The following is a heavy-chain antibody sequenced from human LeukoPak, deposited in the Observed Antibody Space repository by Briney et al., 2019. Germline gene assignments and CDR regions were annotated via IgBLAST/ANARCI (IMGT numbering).Heavy chain of an antibody. CDR2: IYTSGST. Sequence: SETLSLTCTVSGGSISSYHWSGIRQPAGKGLEGIGRIYTSGSTNYNPSLKSRVTISVDTSKNQFSLRLSSVTAADTAVYYCARVTGYVMEDYFDYWGQGTLVTVSS. J-gene: IGHJ4*02. CDR1: GGSISSYH. V-gene: IGHV4-4*07. CDR3: ARVTGYVMEDYFDY. D-gene: IGHD6-13*01.